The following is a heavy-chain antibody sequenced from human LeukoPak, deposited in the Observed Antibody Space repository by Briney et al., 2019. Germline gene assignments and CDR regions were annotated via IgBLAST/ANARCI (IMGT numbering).Heavy chain of an antibody. Sequence: KPSETLSLTCTVSGGSISSYYWSWIRQPPGKGLEWIGYIYYSGSTNYNPSLKSRVTIPVDTSKNQFSLKLSSVTAADTAVYYCAGRSALGYSGYDSVRFADVWGKGTTVTVSS. CDR2: IYYSGST. CDR3: AGRSALGYSGYDSVRFADV. CDR1: GGSISSYY. D-gene: IGHD5-12*01. J-gene: IGHJ6*04. V-gene: IGHV4-59*01.